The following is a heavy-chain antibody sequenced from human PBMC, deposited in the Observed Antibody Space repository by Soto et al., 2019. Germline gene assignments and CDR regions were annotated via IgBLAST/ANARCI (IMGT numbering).Heavy chain of an antibody. D-gene: IGHD4-17*01. Sequence: SETLSLTCTVSGGSISSGGYYWSWIRQHPGKGLEWIGYIYYSGSTYYNPSLKSRVTLSVDTSKNQFSLKLSSVTAADTAVYYCARNTGSFDYAESYYYGMDVWGQGTTVTVSS. V-gene: IGHV4-31*03. J-gene: IGHJ6*02. CDR3: ARNTGSFDYAESYYYGMDV. CDR2: IYYSGST. CDR1: GGSISSGGYY.